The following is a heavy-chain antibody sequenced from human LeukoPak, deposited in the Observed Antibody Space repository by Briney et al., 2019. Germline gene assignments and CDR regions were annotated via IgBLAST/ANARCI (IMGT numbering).Heavy chain of an antibody. J-gene: IGHJ4*02. CDR1: GFTFSRYA. CDR3: AKGPDYDILTPIDY. V-gene: IGHV3-23*01. D-gene: IGHD3-9*01. CDR2: IGGSGGAI. Sequence: GGSLRLSCGASGFTFSRYAMSWVRQAPGKGLQWVSEIGGSGGAIYYADSVKGRFTISRDNAKDSLYLQMNSLRAEDMALYYCAKGPDYDILTPIDYWGQGTLVTVSS.